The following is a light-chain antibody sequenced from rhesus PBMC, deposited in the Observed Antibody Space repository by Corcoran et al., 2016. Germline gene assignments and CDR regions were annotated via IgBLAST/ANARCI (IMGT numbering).Light chain of an antibody. J-gene: IGKJ3*01. CDR3: QHQCTSPFT. CDR2: RAS. CDR1: QGINNW. Sequence: DIQMTQSPSSLPASVGDRVTITCRASQGINNWLAWYQQKTGKAPKLRIYRASNLETGVPSRFSGSGSATDFSLTLRSLQPEDGATYYCQHQCTSPFTFGPGTRLDIE. V-gene: IGKV1-69*01.